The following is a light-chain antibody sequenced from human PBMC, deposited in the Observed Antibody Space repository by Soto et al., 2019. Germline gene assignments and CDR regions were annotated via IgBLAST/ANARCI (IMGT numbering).Light chain of an antibody. J-gene: IGKJ1*01. CDR2: DAS. CDR3: QQYNSYSST. CDR1: QSISKC. Sequence: DIQMTQSPSTLSASVGDRVTITCRASQSISKCLAWYQQKPGKAPKLLIYDASILESGVPSRFSGIGSGTDFTLTISSLQPDDFATYYCQQYNSYSSTFGQGTKVEIK. V-gene: IGKV1-5*01.